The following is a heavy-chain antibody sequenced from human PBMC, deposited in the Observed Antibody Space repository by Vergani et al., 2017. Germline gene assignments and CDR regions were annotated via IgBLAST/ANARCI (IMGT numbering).Heavy chain of an antibody. CDR2: ITGSGGST. CDR3: AKAYSSDWYYVDY. V-gene: IGHV3-23*01. D-gene: IGHD6-19*01. CDR1: GFTFSTYA. Sequence: EVQLLESGGGLVQPGGSLRLSCAASGFTFSTYAMTWVRQAPGKGLEWVSAITGSGGSTYYADSVKGRFTISRDNSKNTLYLQMNSLRAEDTAVYYCAKAYSSDWYYVDYWGQGTLVTVSS. J-gene: IGHJ4*02.